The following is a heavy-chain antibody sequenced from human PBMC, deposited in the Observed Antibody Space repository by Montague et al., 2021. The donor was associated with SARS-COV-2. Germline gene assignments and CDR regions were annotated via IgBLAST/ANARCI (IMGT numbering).Heavy chain of an antibody. CDR3: ARQKLRPHKPTKKEFYYYGLDI. Sequence: SETLSLTCAVYGGSFSRYSYNWVRQAPGKGLEWIGEITNSGSVNXQPSLNNRVTISVDPSKSQVSLRLTSVTVADTAIYFCARQKLRPHKPTKKEFYYYGLDIWGQGTTVTVS. V-gene: IGHV4-34*01. CDR1: GGSFSRYS. J-gene: IGHJ6*02. CDR2: ITNSGSV.